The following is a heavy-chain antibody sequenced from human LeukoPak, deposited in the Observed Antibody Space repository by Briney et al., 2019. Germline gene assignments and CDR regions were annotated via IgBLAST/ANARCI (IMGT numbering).Heavy chain of an antibody. V-gene: IGHV4-34*01. CDR3: ARLYSTGPFDY. D-gene: IGHD6-25*01. J-gene: IGHJ4*02. CDR2: INHSGST. Sequence: PSETLSLTCAIYSESFSGYFWSWIRQPPGKGLEWIGEINHSGSTNYNPSLKSRVTISVDTSKNQFSLKLSSVTAADTAVYYCARLYSTGPFDYWGQGTLVTVSS. CDR1: SESFSGYF.